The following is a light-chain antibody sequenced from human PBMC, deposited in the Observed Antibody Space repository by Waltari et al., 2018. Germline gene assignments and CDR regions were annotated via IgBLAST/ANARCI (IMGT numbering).Light chain of an antibody. CDR1: QTVRTTY. J-gene: IGKJ4*01. CDR2: GAS. CDR3: QQYDISPLT. V-gene: IGKV3-20*01. Sequence: VLTLSPGTLSLSPGASATPSSRASQTVRTTYLAWYQQKPGQAPTLLIYGASSRATGIPDRFSGSGSGTDFSLTISSLEPEDFAVYYCQQYDISPLTFGGGTKVEIK.